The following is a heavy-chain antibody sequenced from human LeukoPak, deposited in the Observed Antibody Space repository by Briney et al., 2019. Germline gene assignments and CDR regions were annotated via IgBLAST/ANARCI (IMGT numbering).Heavy chain of an antibody. D-gene: IGHD3-22*01. CDR1: GGSISSYY. V-gene: IGHV4-59*01. J-gene: IGHJ4*02. CDR3: ARVTGYMIEDYFDY. CDR2: IYHSGST. Sequence: SETLSLTCTVSGGSISSYYWSWIRQPPGKGLEWIGEIYHSGSTNYNPSLKSRVTISVDTSKNQFSLRLRSVTAADTAVYYCARVTGYMIEDYFDYWGQGTLVTVSS.